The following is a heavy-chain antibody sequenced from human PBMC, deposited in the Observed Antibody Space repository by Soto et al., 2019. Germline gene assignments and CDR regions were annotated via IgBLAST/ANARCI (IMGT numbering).Heavy chain of an antibody. V-gene: IGHV3-48*03. CDR3: AREGSVSSSDYYAYYYGMDV. CDR1: GFSFSNFD. D-gene: IGHD3-10*01. Sequence: EVQLVESGGGLVQPGGSLRLSCAASGFSFSNFDMNWVRQAPGKGLEWVSYITSSGGTIYYADSVKGRFTISRDNAKNSLYLQMNSLRGEDTAVYYCAREGSVSSSDYYAYYYGMDVWGQGTTVTVSS. CDR2: ITSSGGTI. J-gene: IGHJ6*02.